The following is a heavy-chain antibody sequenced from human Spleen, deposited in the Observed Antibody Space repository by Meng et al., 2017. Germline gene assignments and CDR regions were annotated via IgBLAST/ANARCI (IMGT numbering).Heavy chain of an antibody. J-gene: IGHJ4*02. V-gene: IGHV4-38-2*02. CDR3: ARVLAITMVRGVQGEFDY. D-gene: IGHD3-10*01. Sequence: SETLSLTCTVSGYSISSGYYWGWIRQPPGKGLEWIGSIYYSGSTYYNPSLKSRVTISVDTSKNQFSLKLSSVTAADTAVYYCARVLAITMVRGVQGEFDYWGQGTLVTVSS. CDR2: IYYSGST. CDR1: GYSISSGYY.